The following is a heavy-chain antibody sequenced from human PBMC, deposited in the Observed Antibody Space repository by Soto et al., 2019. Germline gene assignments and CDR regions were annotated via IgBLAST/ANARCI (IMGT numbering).Heavy chain of an antibody. J-gene: IGHJ5*02. CDR1: GFTFSSYE. V-gene: IGHV3-48*03. CDR3: ALDVEGGCCSGWVDP. D-gene: IGHD2-15*01. Sequence: EVQLVESGGDFVQPGGSLRLSCAGSGFTFSSYEMNWVRQAPGKGLEGVSYSSRSGDVIYYADSVKGRFTVSRDNAKNSLYLQMTSLRAEDTAVYYWALDVEGGCCSGWVDPWGQGTLVTVSS. CDR2: SSRSGDVI.